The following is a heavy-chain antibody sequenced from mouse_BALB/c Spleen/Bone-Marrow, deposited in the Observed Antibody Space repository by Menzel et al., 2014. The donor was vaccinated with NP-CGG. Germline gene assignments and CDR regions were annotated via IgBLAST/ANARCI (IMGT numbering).Heavy chain of an antibody. CDR2: IYPGDGDT. Sequence: QVQLQQPGPELVKPGASVKISCKASGYAFSSSWMNWVKQRPGQGLEWIGRIYPGDGDTNYNGKFKGKATPTADKSSSTAYMQLSSLTSVDSAVYFCARGGNYRFDYWGQGTALTVSS. D-gene: IGHD2-1*01. V-gene: IGHV1-82*01. CDR3: ARGGNYRFDY. CDR1: GYAFSSSW. J-gene: IGHJ2*01.